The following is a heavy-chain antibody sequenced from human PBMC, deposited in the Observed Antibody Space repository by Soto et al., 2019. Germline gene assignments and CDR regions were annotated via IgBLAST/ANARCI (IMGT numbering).Heavy chain of an antibody. D-gene: IGHD4-4*01. J-gene: IGHJ5*02. V-gene: IGHV3-15*05. Sequence: PGGSLRLSCAASGFTFSNAWMSWVRQAPGKGLEWVGRIKSKTNGETTDYAAPVKDRFTISRDNAKNTLYLQMDSLRVEDAAVYYCARVEYSRDYNWFDPWGQGTLVTVSS. CDR1: GFTFSNAW. CDR2: IKSKTNGETT. CDR3: ARVEYSRDYNWFDP.